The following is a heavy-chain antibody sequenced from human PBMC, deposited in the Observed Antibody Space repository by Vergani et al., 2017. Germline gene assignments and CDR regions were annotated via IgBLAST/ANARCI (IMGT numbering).Heavy chain of an antibody. CDR1: GYSFTSYW. Sequence: EVQLVQSGAEVKKPGESLKISCKGSGYSFTSYWIGWVRQMPGKGLEWMGIIYPGDSDTRYSPSFQGQVTISAGKSISTAYLQWSSLKASDTAMYYCARHRGWGLVVVAATPWYYYYGMDVWGQGTTVTVSS. D-gene: IGHD2-15*01. V-gene: IGHV5-51*01. CDR2: IYPGDSDT. CDR3: ARHRGWGLVVVAATPWYYYYGMDV. J-gene: IGHJ6*02.